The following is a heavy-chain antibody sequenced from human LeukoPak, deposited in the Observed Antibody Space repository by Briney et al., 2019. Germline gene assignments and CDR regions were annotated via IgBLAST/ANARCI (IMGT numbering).Heavy chain of an antibody. Sequence: SETLSLTCAVYGGSFSGYYWSWIRQPPGKGLEWIGEINHSGSTNYNPSLKSRVTISVDTSKNQFSLKLSSVTAADTAVYYCARLVTTFPGAHYYYYYYMDVWGKGTTVTVSS. CDR1: GGSFSGYY. CDR3: ARLVTTFPGAHYYYYYYMDV. J-gene: IGHJ6*03. D-gene: IGHD2-21*02. CDR2: INHSGST. V-gene: IGHV4-34*01.